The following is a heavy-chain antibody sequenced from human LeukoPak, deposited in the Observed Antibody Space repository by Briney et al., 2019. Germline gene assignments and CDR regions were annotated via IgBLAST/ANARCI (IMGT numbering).Heavy chain of an antibody. CDR2: MNPNSGNT. CDR3: ARGLRYCSSTSCSYYFDY. D-gene: IGHD2-2*01. V-gene: IGHV1-8*03. J-gene: IGHJ4*02. Sequence: VASVKVPCKASGYTFTSYDINWVRQATGQGLEWMGWMNPNSGNTGYAQKFQGRVTITRNTSISTAYMELSSLRSEDTAVYYCARGLRYCSSTSCSYYFDYWGQGTLVTVSS. CDR1: GYTFTSYD.